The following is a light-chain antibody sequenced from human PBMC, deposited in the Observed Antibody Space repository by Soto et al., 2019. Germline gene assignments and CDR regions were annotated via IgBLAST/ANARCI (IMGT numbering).Light chain of an antibody. Sequence: QSVLTQPRSVSGSTGQSVTISCTGTSRDVGAYNYVSWDQQHPGKASKSMIYDVSKRPSGVPDCFSASKSGNTASLTIAGHQAEDEAYYYCCSYAVTYSCLCGTGTKV. CDR2: DVS. J-gene: IGLJ1*01. CDR1: SRDVGAYNY. V-gene: IGLV2-11*02. CDR3: CSYAVTYSCL.